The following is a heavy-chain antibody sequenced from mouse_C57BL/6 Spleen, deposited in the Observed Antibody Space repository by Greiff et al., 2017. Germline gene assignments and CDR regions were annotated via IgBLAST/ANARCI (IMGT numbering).Heavy chain of an antibody. CDR2: IRLKSDNYAT. CDR1: GFTFSNYW. CDR3: TGDAPLYAMDY. Sequence: EVQGVESGGGLVQPGGSMKLSCVASGFTFSNYWMNWVRQSPEKGLEWVAQIRLKSDNYATHYAESVKGRFTISRDDSKSSVYLQMNNLRAEDTGIYYCTGDAPLYAMDYWGQGTSVTVSS. V-gene: IGHV6-3*01. J-gene: IGHJ4*01.